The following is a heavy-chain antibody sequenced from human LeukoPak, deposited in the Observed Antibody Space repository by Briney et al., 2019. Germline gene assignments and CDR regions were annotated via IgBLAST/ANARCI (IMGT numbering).Heavy chain of an antibody. CDR3: AKIIVVLPSTISNPYYFDY. CDR2: ISGSGDST. CDR1: GFTFSSYA. V-gene: IGHV3-23*01. D-gene: IGHD2-2*02. Sequence: GGSLRLSCAASGFTFSSYAMSWVRQAPGKGLEWVSGISGSGDSTYYADSVKGRFTTSRDNSKNTLYLQMSSLRAEDTAVYYCAKIIVVLPSTISNPYYFDYWGQGTLVTVSS. J-gene: IGHJ4*02.